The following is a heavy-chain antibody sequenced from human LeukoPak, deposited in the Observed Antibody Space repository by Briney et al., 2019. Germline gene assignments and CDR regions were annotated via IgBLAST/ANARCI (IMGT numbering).Heavy chain of an antibody. CDR2: INPNSGGT. Sequence: ASVKVSCKASGYTFTGYYMHWVRQAPGQGLEWMGWINPNSGGTNYAQKFQGRVTMTRDTSISTAYMELSRLGSDDTAVYYCARFGLNCSSTSCYATDYWGQGTLVTVSS. CDR3: ARFGLNCSSTSCYATDY. J-gene: IGHJ4*02. CDR1: GYTFTGYY. D-gene: IGHD2-2*01. V-gene: IGHV1-2*02.